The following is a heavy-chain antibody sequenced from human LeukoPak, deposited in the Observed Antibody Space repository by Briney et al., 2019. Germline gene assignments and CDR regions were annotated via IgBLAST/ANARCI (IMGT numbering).Heavy chain of an antibody. Sequence: GGSLRLSCAASGFTFSSYSMNWVRQAPGEGLEWASSISNTGTYTDYADSVKGRFTISRDNAKSSLYLQMNTLRAEDTALYFCARDKVLVAPTNHPFVGWFDPWGQGTLVTVSS. CDR2: ISNTGTYT. D-gene: IGHD2-15*01. V-gene: IGHV3-21*01. J-gene: IGHJ5*02. CDR1: GFTFSSYS. CDR3: ARDKVLVAPTNHPFVGWFDP.